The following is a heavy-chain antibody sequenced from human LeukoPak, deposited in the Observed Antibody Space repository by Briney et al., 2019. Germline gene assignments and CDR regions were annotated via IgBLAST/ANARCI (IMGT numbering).Heavy chain of an antibody. CDR3: ARDGSAVYYDSSGLSGAFDI. D-gene: IGHD3-22*01. Sequence: ASVKVSCTASGYTFTSYAMHWVRQAPGQRLEWMGWINAGNGNTKYSQKFQGRVTITRDTSASTAYMELSSLRSEDTAVYYCARDGSAVYYDSSGLSGAFDIWGQGTMVTVSS. V-gene: IGHV1-3*01. J-gene: IGHJ3*02. CDR1: GYTFTSYA. CDR2: INAGNGNT.